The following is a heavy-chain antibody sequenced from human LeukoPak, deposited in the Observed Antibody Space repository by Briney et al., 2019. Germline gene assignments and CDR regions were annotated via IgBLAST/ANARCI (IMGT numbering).Heavy chain of an antibody. V-gene: IGHV4-59*01. Sequence: KPSETLSLTCAVYGGSFSGYYWTWIRQPPGKGLEWIGYIYYTGSTNYYPPLKSRVTISVDTSKNELFLKLTSVTAADTAVYYCARSYSRVHGFGIWGQGTMVTVSS. CDR3: ARSYSRVHGFGI. J-gene: IGHJ3*02. D-gene: IGHD6-13*01. CDR1: GGSFSGYY. CDR2: IYYTGST.